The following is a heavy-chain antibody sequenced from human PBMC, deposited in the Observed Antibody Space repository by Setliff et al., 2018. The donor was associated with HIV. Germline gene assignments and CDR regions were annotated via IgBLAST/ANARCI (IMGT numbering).Heavy chain of an antibody. J-gene: IGHJ3*02. Sequence: WVRQPPGEGLEWVAFIRYDGSNKYYADSVKGRFTISRDNAKNSVHLEMSGLRNEDTALYYCVRDLMWAFDIWGQGTMVTVSS. CDR2: IRYDGSNK. CDR3: VRDLMWAFDI. D-gene: IGHD1-26*01. V-gene: IGHV3-30*02.